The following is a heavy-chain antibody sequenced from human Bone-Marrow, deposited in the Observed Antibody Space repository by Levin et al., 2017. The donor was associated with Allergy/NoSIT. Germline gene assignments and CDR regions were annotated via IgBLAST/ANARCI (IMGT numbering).Heavy chain of an antibody. J-gene: IGHJ6*02. D-gene: IGHD6-19*01. V-gene: IGHV3-23*01. CDR3: AKGYSSGWSEGYLDV. Sequence: HTGGSLRLSCAASGFTFGSYAMGWVRQPPGKGLEWVSSISGGAGNTNYADSVKGRFTISRENSKNTVYLHMISLRAEDTALYYCAKGYSSGWSEGYLDVWGQGTTVTVSS. CDR2: ISGGAGNT. CDR1: GFTFGSYA.